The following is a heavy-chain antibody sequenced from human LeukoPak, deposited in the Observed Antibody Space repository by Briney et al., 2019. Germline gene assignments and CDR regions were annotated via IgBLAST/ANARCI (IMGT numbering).Heavy chain of an antibody. CDR3: ARAPFDTKGYYQAPIRFDA. D-gene: IGHD3-22*01. V-gene: IGHV3-11*01. J-gene: IGHJ5*02. Sequence: PGGPLRLSCAASGFTFGNSYMSWLRQAPGNGLQWVSYISHSGGTIHYADSVKGRFTISRDNAKNSLYLQMDSLRAEDTAVYFCARAPFDTKGYYQAPIRFDAWGQGTLVTVSS. CDR1: GFTFGNSY. CDR2: ISHSGGTI.